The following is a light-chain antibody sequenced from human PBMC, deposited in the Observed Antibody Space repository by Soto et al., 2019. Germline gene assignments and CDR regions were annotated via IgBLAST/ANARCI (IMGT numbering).Light chain of an antibody. J-gene: IGKJ5*01. CDR1: QSVSSD. CDR3: QQYNKWPQT. Sequence: EIVMTQSPATLSVSPGERATLSCRASQSVSSDLAWYQQKPGQAPRLLIYGASTRASGFPARFSGSGSGSEFTLTISSLQSEDFAVYYCQQYNKWPQTFGQGTRLEIK. CDR2: GAS. V-gene: IGKV3-15*01.